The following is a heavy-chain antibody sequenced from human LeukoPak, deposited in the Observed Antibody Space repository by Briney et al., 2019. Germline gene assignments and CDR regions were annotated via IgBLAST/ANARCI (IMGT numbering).Heavy chain of an antibody. J-gene: IGHJ6*04. CDR1: GFTFSDYY. CDR3: ARDPYYYGSGRYYYGMDL. Sequence: PGGSLRLSCAASGFTFSDYYMSWIRQAPGKGLEWVSYISSSSSYTNYADSVKGRFTISRDNAKNSLYLQMNSLRAEDTAVYYCARDPYYYGSGRYYYGMDLWAKGTTVTVSS. V-gene: IGHV3-11*06. CDR2: ISSSSSYT. D-gene: IGHD3-10*01.